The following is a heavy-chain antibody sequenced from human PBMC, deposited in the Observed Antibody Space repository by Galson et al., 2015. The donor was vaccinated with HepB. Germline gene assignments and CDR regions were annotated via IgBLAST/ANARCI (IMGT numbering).Heavy chain of an antibody. V-gene: IGHV3-7*03. Sequence: SLRLSCAASGFTFSSYWMSWVRQAPGKGLEWVANIKQDGSEKYYVDSVKGRFTISRDNAKNSLYLQMNSLRAEDTAVYYCARVLDGSGSNWYFDYWGQGTLVTVSS. D-gene: IGHD3-10*01. CDR3: ARVLDGSGSNWYFDY. J-gene: IGHJ4*02. CDR2: IKQDGSEK. CDR1: GFTFSSYW.